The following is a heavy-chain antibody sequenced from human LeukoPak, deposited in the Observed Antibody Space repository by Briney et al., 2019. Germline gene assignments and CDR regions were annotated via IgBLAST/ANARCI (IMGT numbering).Heavy chain of an antibody. D-gene: IGHD2-15*01. V-gene: IGHV3-30-3*01. CDR1: GFTCSSYA. Sequence: PGRSLRLSCAASGFTCSSYAMHWVRQAPGKGLEWVAVISYDGSNKYYADSVKGRFTISRDNSKNTLYLQMNSLRAEDTAVYYGIVVVVAATPKTGYYMDVWGKGTTVTVSS. CDR3: IVVVVAATPKTGYYMDV. J-gene: IGHJ6*03. CDR2: ISYDGSNK.